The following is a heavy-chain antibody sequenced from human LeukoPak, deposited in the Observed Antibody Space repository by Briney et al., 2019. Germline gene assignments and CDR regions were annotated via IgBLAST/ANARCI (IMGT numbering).Heavy chain of an antibody. CDR1: GGSFSGYY. D-gene: IGHD1-26*01. Sequence: KASETLSLTCAVYGGSFSGYYWSWIRQPPGKGLEWIGEINHSGSTNYNPSLKSRVTISVDTSKNQFSLKLSSVTAADTAVYYCARGGGAFDIWGQGTMVTVSS. CDR2: INHSGST. J-gene: IGHJ3*02. V-gene: IGHV4-34*01. CDR3: ARGGGAFDI.